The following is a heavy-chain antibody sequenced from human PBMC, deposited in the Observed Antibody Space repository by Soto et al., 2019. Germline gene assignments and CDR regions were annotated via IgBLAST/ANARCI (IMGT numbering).Heavy chain of an antibody. CDR1: GYTFTSYY. V-gene: IGHV1-46*01. D-gene: IGHD2-2*02. CDR2: INPSGGST. J-gene: IGHJ4*02. Sequence: ASVKVSCKASGYTFTSYYMHWVRPAPGQGLEWMGIINPSGGSTSYAQKFQGRVTITRDTSASTAYMELSSLRSEDTAVYYCAKGAYVPAAIADWGKGTLVTVSS. CDR3: AKGAYVPAAIAD.